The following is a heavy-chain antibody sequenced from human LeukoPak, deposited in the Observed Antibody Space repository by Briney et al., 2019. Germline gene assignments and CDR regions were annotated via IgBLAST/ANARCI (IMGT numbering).Heavy chain of an antibody. Sequence: SETLSLTCTVSGVSISSSNSYWGWIRQPPGKGLEWIGSIYYSGNTYYNASLKRQVSISMDTSNNQFSLRLTSVTAADTAVYYCARQTGSGLFILPGGQGTLVTVSS. CDR2: IYYSGNT. CDR1: GVSISSSNSY. J-gene: IGHJ4*02. D-gene: IGHD3/OR15-3a*01. V-gene: IGHV4-39*01. CDR3: ARQTGSGLFILP.